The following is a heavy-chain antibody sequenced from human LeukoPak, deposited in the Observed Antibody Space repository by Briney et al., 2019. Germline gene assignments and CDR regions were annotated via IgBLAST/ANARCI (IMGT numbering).Heavy chain of an antibody. CDR1: GFTFSSYG. CDR3: AKEWGATTSGPWAFDI. J-gene: IGHJ3*02. CDR2: ISYDGSNK. V-gene: IGHV3-30*18. Sequence: GRSLRLSCAASGFTFSSYGMHWVRQAPGKGLEWVAVISYDGSNKYYADSVKGRFTISRDNSKNTLYLQMNSLRAEDTAVYYCAKEWGATTSGPWAFDIWGQGTMVTVSS. D-gene: IGHD1-26*01.